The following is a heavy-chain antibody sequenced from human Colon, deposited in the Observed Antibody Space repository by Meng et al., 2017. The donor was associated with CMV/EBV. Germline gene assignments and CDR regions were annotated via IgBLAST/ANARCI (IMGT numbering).Heavy chain of an antibody. D-gene: IGHD3-10*01. Sequence: ASGIAFSSCAMTWVRQAPGKGLEWVSSIAGGAPGTYYADSVKGRFTISRDNSHNTVFLQMHSLRAEDTAIYYCAKRHYFNSGSDDHWGQGTLVTVSS. CDR2: IAGGAPGT. CDR1: GIAFSSCA. V-gene: IGHV3-23*01. J-gene: IGHJ4*02. CDR3: AKRHYFNSGSDDH.